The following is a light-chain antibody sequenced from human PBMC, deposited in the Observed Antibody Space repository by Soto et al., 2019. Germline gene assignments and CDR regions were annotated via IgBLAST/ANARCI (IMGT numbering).Light chain of an antibody. Sequence: DIVMTQSPRSLPVTPGEPASISCRSSQSLLHINGYNYLDWYLQKPGQSPQLLIYLGSNRASGVPDRFSGSGSGTDFTLKSSRVEAEDVGVYYCMQALQSPFTFGPGTKVDIK. CDR3: MQALQSPFT. CDR2: LGS. CDR1: QSLLHINGYNY. V-gene: IGKV2-28*01. J-gene: IGKJ3*01.